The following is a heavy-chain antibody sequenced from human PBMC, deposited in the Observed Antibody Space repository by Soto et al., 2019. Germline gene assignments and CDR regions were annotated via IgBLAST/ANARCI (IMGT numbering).Heavy chain of an antibody. CDR3: ARGINYYDSGDEAFDI. Sequence: QVQLVQSGAEVKKPGASVKVSCKASGYTFTSYDINWVRQATGQGLEWMGWMNPNSGNTGYAQKFQGRVTMTRNTSISTAYMELRSLRSEDTTVYYCARGINYYDSGDEAFDIWGQGTMVTVSS. CDR2: MNPNSGNT. D-gene: IGHD3-10*01. V-gene: IGHV1-8*01. J-gene: IGHJ3*02. CDR1: GYTFTSYD.